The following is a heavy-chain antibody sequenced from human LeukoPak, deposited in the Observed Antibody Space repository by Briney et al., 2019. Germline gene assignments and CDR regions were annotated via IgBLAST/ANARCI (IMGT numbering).Heavy chain of an antibody. J-gene: IGHJ5*02. Sequence: SETLSLTCTVSGGSISSSSYYWGWIRQHPGKGLEWIGYIYYSGSTYYNPSLKSRVTISVDTSKNQFSLKLSSVTAADTAVYYCAGVTPTYGSGREWFDPWGQGTLVTVSS. CDR3: AGVTPTYGSGREWFDP. CDR1: GGSISSSSYY. V-gene: IGHV4-31*03. D-gene: IGHD3-10*01. CDR2: IYYSGST.